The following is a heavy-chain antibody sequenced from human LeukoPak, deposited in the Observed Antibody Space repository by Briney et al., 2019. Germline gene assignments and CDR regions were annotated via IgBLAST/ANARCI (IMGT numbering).Heavy chain of an antibody. CDR2: IYYSGST. D-gene: IGHD6-6*01. Sequence: PSETLSLTCTVSGGSISSSSYYWGWIRQPPGKGLEWIGSIYYSGSTYYNPSLKSRVTISVDTSKNQFSLKLSSVTAADTAVYYCARLLAEAARQGGQMNFDYWGQGTLVTVSS. CDR1: GGSISSSSYY. J-gene: IGHJ4*02. V-gene: IGHV4-39*01. CDR3: ARLLAEAARQGGQMNFDY.